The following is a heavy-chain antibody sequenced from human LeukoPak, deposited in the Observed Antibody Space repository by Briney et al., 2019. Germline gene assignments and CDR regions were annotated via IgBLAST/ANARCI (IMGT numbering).Heavy chain of an antibody. CDR2: IYYSGST. CDR1: GGSISSSSYY. J-gene: IGHJ4*02. V-gene: IGHV4-39*01. CDR3: ARLRQDFWSGYLPDY. Sequence: SETLSLTCTVSGGSISSSSYYWGLIRQPPGKGLELIGSIYYSGSTYYNPSLESRVTISVDTSKNQFSLKLSSVTAADTAVYYCARLRQDFWSGYLPDYWGQGTLVTVSS. D-gene: IGHD3-3*01.